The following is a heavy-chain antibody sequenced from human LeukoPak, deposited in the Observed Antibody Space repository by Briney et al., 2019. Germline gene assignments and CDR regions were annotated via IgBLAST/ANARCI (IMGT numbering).Heavy chain of an antibody. CDR3: ARGQAVTSFDD. CDR1: GGSFIGYY. J-gene: IGHJ4*02. CDR2: INHSGST. V-gene: IGHV4-34*01. D-gene: IGHD4-17*01. Sequence: SETLSLTCAVYGGSFIGYYWSWIRQPPGKGLEWIGEINHSGSTNYNPSLKSRVTISVDTSKNQFSLKLSSVTAADTAVYYCARGQAVTSFDDWGQGTLVTVSS.